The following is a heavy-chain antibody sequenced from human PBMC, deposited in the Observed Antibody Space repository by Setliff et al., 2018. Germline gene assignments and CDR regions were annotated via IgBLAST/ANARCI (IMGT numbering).Heavy chain of an antibody. V-gene: IGHV4-59*11. J-gene: IGHJ4*02. D-gene: IGHD2-15*01. CDR1: GGSSSSHY. CDR3: ARENGYCSGGACYFMFDY. Sequence: SETLSLTCTVSGGSSSSHYWSWIRLPPGKGLEWIGYIHYSGTTNYNPSLKSRVTLSLDTAKNQFSLELRAVTAADTALYYCARENGYCSGGACYFMFDYWGQGTLVTVSS. CDR2: IHYSGTT.